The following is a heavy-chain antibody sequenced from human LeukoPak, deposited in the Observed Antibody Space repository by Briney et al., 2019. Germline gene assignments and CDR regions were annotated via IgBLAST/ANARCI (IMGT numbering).Heavy chain of an antibody. J-gene: IGHJ5*02. CDR3: ARVARRAANNWFDP. CDR2: IYTSGST. CDR1: GGSISSYY. V-gene: IGHV4-4*09. Sequence: SETLSLTCTVSGGSISSYYWSWIRQPPGKGLEWIGYIYTSGSTNYNPSLKSRVTISVDTSKNQFSLKLSSVTAADTAVYYCARVARRAANNWFDPWGLGTLVTVSS. D-gene: IGHD5-12*01.